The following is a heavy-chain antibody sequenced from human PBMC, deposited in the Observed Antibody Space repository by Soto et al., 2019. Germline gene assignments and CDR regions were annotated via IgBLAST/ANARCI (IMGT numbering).Heavy chain of an antibody. D-gene: IGHD2-15*01. CDR2: IYYSGST. V-gene: IGHV4-59*12. J-gene: IGHJ3*02. Sequence: SETLSLTCTVSGGSISSYYWSWIRQPPGKGLEWIGYIYYSGSTNYNPSLKSRVTISVDTSKNQFSLKLSSVTAADTAVYYCARDLSGDCSGGSCYLEDAFDIWGQGTMVTVSS. CDR3: ARDLSGDCSGGSCYLEDAFDI. CDR1: GGSISSYY.